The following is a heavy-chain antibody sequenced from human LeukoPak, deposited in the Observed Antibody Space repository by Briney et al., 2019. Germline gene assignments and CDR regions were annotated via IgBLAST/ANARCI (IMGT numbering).Heavy chain of an antibody. V-gene: IGHV5-51*01. CDR3: ARTSFVRGVVYWFDP. Sequence: GESLKISCQGSGYSFTSYYIAWLRQMTGKGLEWMGVIYPSDSSVTYSPSFQGQVTFSADKSISTAYLQWSSLKASDTAMYFCARTSFVRGVVYWFDPWGQGTQVIVSS. J-gene: IGHJ5*02. D-gene: IGHD3-10*01. CDR1: GYSFTSYY. CDR2: IYPSDSSV.